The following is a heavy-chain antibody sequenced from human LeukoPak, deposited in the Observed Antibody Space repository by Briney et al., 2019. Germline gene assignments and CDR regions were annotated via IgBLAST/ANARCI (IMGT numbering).Heavy chain of an antibody. Sequence: KPSETLSLTCTVSGGSIRSYHWSWIRQPPGKGLEWIGYIYYSGSTNYNPSLKSRVTISIDASKNQFSLWLSSVTAADTAVYHCASARLGSGLEGAFDVWGQGTMVTVSS. CDR2: IYYSGST. CDR1: GGSIRSYH. D-gene: IGHD6-25*01. J-gene: IGHJ3*01. CDR3: ASARLGSGLEGAFDV. V-gene: IGHV4-59*01.